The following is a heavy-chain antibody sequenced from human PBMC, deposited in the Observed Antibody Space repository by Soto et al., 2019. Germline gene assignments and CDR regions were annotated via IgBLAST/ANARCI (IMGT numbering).Heavy chain of an antibody. CDR1: GFSLSTSGVG. D-gene: IGHD6-13*01. CDR3: AYRHEYRNSWNSGWFDP. CDR2: IYWDDDK. V-gene: IGHV2-5*02. Sequence: QITLKESGPTLVIPTQTLTLTCTFSGFSLSTSGVGVGWIRQPPGKALEWLALIYWDDDKRYNPSLKTRLTITKXXSXNXXVLTMTNMDPVDTATYYCAYRHEYRNSWNSGWFDPWGQGTLVTVSS. J-gene: IGHJ5*02.